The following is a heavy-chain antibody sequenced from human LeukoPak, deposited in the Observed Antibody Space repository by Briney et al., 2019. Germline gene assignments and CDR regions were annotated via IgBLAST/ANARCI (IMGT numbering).Heavy chain of an antibody. CDR2: IDSISTTI. CDR1: GFTFISYE. CDR3: ARFSVYEFDS. D-gene: IGHD5/OR15-5a*01. Sequence: GGSLRLSCAASGFTFISYEMNWVRQAPGKGLEWISYIDSISTTIYSADSVRGRFTISRDNAKNSVYLQMNNLRVDDTAVYYCARFSVYEFDSWGQGTLVTVSS. V-gene: IGHV3-48*03. J-gene: IGHJ4*02.